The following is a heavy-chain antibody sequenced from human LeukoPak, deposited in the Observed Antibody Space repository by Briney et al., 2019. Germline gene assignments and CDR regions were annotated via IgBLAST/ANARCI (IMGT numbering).Heavy chain of an antibody. J-gene: IGHJ4*02. CDR3: ARVAKPAYYYDSSGYSTSYYFDY. Sequence: GGSLRLSCAASGFTFSSYDMHWVRQATGKGLEWVSAIGTAGDTYYPGSVKGRFTISRENAKNSLYLQMNSLRAEDTAVYYCARVAKPAYYYDSSGYSTSYYFDYWGQGTLVTVSS. CDR2: IGTAGDT. D-gene: IGHD3-22*01. CDR1: GFTFSSYD. V-gene: IGHV3-13*01.